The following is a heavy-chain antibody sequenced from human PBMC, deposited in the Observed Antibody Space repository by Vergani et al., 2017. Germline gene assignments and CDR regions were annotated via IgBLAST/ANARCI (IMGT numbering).Heavy chain of an antibody. D-gene: IGHD3-22*01. CDR3: ARIRCDYYDSEYYFDY. CDR1: GFSLSTRGMC. V-gene: IGHV2-70*01. CDR2: IDWDDDK. J-gene: IGHJ4*02. Sequence: QVTLRESGPALVKPTQTLTLTCTFSGFSLSTRGMCVSWIRQPPGKALEWLALIDWDDDKYYSTSLKTRLTISKDTSKNQVVLTMTNMDPVDTATYYCARIRCDYYDSEYYFDYWGQGTLVTVSS.